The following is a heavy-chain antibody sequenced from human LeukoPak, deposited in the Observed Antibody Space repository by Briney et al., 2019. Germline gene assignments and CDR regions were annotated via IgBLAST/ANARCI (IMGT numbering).Heavy chain of an antibody. V-gene: IGHV3-53*01. CDR2: IYSGGST. D-gene: IGHD6-13*01. Sequence: GGSLRLSCAASGFTVSSNYMSWVRQAPGKGLEWVSVIYSGGSTYYADSVKGRFTISRDNSKNTLYPQMNSLRAEDTAVHYCARVWAAAQGGPWFDPWGQGTLVTVSS. J-gene: IGHJ5*02. CDR3: ARVWAAAQGGPWFDP. CDR1: GFTVSSNY.